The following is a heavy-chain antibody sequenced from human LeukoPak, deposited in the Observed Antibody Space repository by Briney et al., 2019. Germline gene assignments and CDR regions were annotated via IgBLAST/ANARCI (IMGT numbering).Heavy chain of an antibody. V-gene: IGHV3-7*01. CDR2: IKQDGSEK. Sequence: GGSLRLSCAASGFTFSSYWMSWVRQAPGKGLEWVANIKQDGSEKYYVDSVKGRFTISRDNAKNSLYLQMNSLRAEDTAVYYCARDYGDYKIDAFEIWGQGTMVTVSS. D-gene: IGHD4-17*01. CDR3: ARDYGDYKIDAFEI. J-gene: IGHJ3*02. CDR1: GFTFSSYW.